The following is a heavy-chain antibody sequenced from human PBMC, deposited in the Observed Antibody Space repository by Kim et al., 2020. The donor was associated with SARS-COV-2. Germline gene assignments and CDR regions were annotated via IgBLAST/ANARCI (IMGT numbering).Heavy chain of an antibody. CDR2: INAGNGNT. Sequence: ASVKVSCKASGYTFTSYAMHWVRQAPGQRLEWMGWINAGNGNTKYSQKFQGRVTITRDTSASTAYMELSSLRSEDTAVYYCARDRYYYDSSGYLDNWFDPWGQGTLVTVSS. CDR3: ARDRYYYDSSGYLDNWFDP. J-gene: IGHJ5*02. V-gene: IGHV1-3*01. D-gene: IGHD3-22*01. CDR1: GYTFTSYA.